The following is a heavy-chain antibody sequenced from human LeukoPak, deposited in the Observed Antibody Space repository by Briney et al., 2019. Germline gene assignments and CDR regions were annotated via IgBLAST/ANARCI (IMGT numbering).Heavy chain of an antibody. V-gene: IGHV3-53*01. CDR3: ARDGADNSGYYFGSL. CDR1: GFTFRSSY. CDR2: IYSGGSP. Sequence: GGSLRLSCAASGFTFRSSYMSWVRQAPGKGLEWVSVIYSGGSPDYSDSAKGRFTISSGNSKNTLYLQMNSLRVEDTAVYYCARDGADNSGYYFGSLWGQGTMVTVSS. D-gene: IGHD3-22*01. J-gene: IGHJ3*01.